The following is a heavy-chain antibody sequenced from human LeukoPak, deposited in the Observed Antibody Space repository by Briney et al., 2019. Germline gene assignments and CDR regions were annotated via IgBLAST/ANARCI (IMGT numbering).Heavy chain of an antibody. J-gene: IGHJ5*02. CDR3: ARGEEARFDP. CDR1: GYTFTGYY. Sequence: ASVKVSCKASGYTFTGYYMHWVRQAPGQGLEWMGWINPNSGGTNYAQKFQGRVAMTRNTSISTAYMELSSLRSEDTAVYYCARGEEARFDPWGQGTLVTVSS. V-gene: IGHV1-2*02. CDR2: INPNSGGT.